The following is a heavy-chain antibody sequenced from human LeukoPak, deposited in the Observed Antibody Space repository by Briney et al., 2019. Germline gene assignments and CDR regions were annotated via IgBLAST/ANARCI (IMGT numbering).Heavy chain of an antibody. Sequence: ASVKVSCKASGYTFTSYYMHWVRQAPGQGLEWMGIINPSGGSTSYAQKLQGRVTMTRDTSTSTVYMELSSLRSEDTAVYYCAREVFGVVNHYYYYYGMDVWGQGTTVTVSS. CDR3: AREVFGVVNHYYYYYGMDV. J-gene: IGHJ6*02. CDR2: INPSGGST. CDR1: GYTFTSYY. V-gene: IGHV1-46*01. D-gene: IGHD3-3*01.